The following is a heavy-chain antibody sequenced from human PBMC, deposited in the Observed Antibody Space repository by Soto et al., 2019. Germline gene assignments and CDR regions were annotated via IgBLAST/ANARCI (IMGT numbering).Heavy chain of an antibody. Sequence: PSETLSLTCTVSGGSISSGDYYWSWIRQPPGKGLEWIGYIYYSGSTYYNPSLKSRVTISVDTSKNQFSLKLSSVTAADTAVYYCARGHKVLVPFDWFDPWGQGTLVTVSS. CDR2: IYYSGST. V-gene: IGHV4-30-4*01. D-gene: IGHD2-2*01. CDR1: GGSISSGDYY. J-gene: IGHJ5*02. CDR3: ARGHKVLVPFDWFDP.